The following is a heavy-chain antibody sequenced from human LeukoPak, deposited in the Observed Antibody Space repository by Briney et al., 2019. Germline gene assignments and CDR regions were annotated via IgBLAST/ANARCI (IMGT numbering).Heavy chain of an antibody. V-gene: IGHV3-23*01. J-gene: IGHJ3*02. Sequence: GGSLRLSCAASGFTFSSYGMSWVRQAPGKGLEWVSAISGSGGSTYYADSVKGRFTISRDNSKNTLYLQMNSLRAEDTAVYYCARAVGATGGLYDIWGQGTMVTVSS. CDR1: GFTFSSYG. D-gene: IGHD1-26*01. CDR3: ARAVGATGGLYDI. CDR2: ISGSGGST.